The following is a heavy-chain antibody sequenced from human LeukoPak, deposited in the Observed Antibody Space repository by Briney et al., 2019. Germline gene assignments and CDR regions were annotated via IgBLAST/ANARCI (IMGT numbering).Heavy chain of an antibody. CDR3: ARGQHSSGYYLPN. V-gene: IGHV1-69*05. CDR1: GYTFTSYD. Sequence: GASVKVSCKASGYTFTSYDINWVRQAPGQGLEWMGRIIPIFGTANYAQKFQGRVTITTDESTSTAYMELSSLRSEDTAVYYCARGQHSSGYYLPNWGQGTLVTVSS. D-gene: IGHD3-22*01. J-gene: IGHJ4*02. CDR2: IIPIFGTA.